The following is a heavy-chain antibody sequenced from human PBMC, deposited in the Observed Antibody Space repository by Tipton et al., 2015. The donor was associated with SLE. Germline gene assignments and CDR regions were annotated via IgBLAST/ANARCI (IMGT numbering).Heavy chain of an antibody. D-gene: IGHD4-17*01. J-gene: IGHJ1*01. CDR1: GFTFSSHT. CDR3: AKTLTD. CDR2: ISSNTYI. V-gene: IGHV3-21*04. Sequence: GSLRLSCAASGFTFSSHTMNWVRQAPGKGLEWVSSISSNTYIYYADSLKGRFTISRDNAKSSLYLQMNSLRAEDMALYYCAKTLTDWGQGTLVTVSS.